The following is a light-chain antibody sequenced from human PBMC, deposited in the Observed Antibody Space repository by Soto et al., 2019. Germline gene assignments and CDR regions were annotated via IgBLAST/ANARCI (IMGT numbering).Light chain of an antibody. CDR1: SSDVGSYNL. Sequence: QSVLTQPASVSGSPGQSITISCTGTSSDVGSYNLVSWYQQHPGKAPKLMIYEGSKRPSGVSNRFSGSKSGNTASLTIPGLQAEDEADYYCCSYAGTLVFGGGTKVTVL. J-gene: IGLJ2*01. V-gene: IGLV2-23*01. CDR2: EGS. CDR3: CSYAGTLV.